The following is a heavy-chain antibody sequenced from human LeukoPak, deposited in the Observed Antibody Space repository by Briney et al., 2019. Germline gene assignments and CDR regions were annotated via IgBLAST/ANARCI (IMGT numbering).Heavy chain of an antibody. J-gene: IGHJ4*02. Sequence: NPSETLSLTCAVYGGSFSGYYWSWIRQPPGKGLEWIGEINHSGSTNYNPSLKSRVTISVDTSKNQFSLKLSSVTAADTAVYYCARHGDYWGQGTLVTVSS. CDR3: ARHGDY. V-gene: IGHV4-34*01. CDR2: INHSGST. CDR1: GGSFSGYY.